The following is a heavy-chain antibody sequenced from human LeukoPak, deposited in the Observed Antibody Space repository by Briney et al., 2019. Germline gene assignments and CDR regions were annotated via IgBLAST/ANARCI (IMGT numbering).Heavy chain of an antibody. J-gene: IGHJ4*02. D-gene: IGHD3-3*01. Sequence: GGSLRLSCAASGFTFSSYSMNWVRQAPGKGLEWVSSISSSSSYIYYADSVKGRFTISRDNSKNTLYLQMNSLRAEDTAVYYCARKELPYGRYDFWSGYLDYWGQGTLVTVSS. CDR1: GFTFSSYS. CDR3: ARKELPYGRYDFWSGYLDY. CDR2: ISSSSSYI. V-gene: IGHV3-21*01.